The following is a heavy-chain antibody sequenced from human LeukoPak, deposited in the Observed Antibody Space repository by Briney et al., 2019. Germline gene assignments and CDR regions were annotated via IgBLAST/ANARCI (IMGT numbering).Heavy chain of an antibody. D-gene: IGHD3-10*01. CDR3: ARAGEPNYYGSGSYGQNGWFDP. CDR1: GFTFDDYG. V-gene: IGHV3-20*01. Sequence: PGGSLRLSCAASGFTFDDYGMSWVRQAPEKGLEWVSGINWNGDSTGYADSVKGRFTISRDNAKNSLYLQMNSLRAEDTALYHCARAGEPNYYGSGSYGQNGWFDPWGQGTLVTVSS. CDR2: INWNGDST. J-gene: IGHJ5*02.